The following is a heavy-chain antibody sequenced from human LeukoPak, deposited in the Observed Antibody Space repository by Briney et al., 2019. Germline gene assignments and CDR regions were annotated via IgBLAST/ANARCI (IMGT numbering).Heavy chain of an antibody. Sequence: SETLSLTCTVSGGSISSYYWSWIRQPPGKGLEWIGYIYYSGSTNYNPSLKSRVTISVDTSKNQFSLKLSSVTAADTAVYYCARVKGEAHQMMNWFDPWGQGTLVTVSS. J-gene: IGHJ5*02. CDR2: IYYSGST. CDR1: GGSISSYY. D-gene: IGHD3-16*01. V-gene: IGHV4-59*01. CDR3: ARVKGEAHQMMNWFDP.